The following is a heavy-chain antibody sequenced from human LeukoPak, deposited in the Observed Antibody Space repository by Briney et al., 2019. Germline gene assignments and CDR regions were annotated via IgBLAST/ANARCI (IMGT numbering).Heavy chain of an antibody. CDR2: IYYSGST. D-gene: IGHD5-18*01. V-gene: IGHV4-39*07. J-gene: IGHJ4*02. Sequence: SETLSLTCTVSGGSISSSSYYWGWIRQPPGKGLEWIGSIYYSGSTNYNPSLKSRVTISVDTSKNQFSLKLSSVTAADTAVYYCARSIFKGIQLWWYFDYWGQGTLVTVSS. CDR3: ARSIFKGIQLWWYFDY. CDR1: GGSISSSSYY.